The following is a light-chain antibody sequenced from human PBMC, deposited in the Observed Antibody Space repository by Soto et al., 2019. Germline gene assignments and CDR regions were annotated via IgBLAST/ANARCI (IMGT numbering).Light chain of an antibody. J-gene: IGKJ1*01. CDR3: QQYNNWPQT. V-gene: IGKV3-15*01. CDR1: ESVGSN. Sequence: VLTQSPGTLSLSPGERATFSCRASESVGSNLAWYQQKPGQAPRLLIYGASTRATGIPARFSGSGSGTEFTLTISSLQSEDFAVYYCQQYNNWPQTFGQGTKVDIK. CDR2: GAS.